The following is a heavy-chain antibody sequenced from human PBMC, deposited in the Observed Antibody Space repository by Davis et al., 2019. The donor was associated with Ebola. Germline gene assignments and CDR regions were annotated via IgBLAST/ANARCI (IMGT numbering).Heavy chain of an antibody. Sequence: GESLKISCAASGFTFSSSNMNWVRQAPGKGLEWVSSITSSSSYIYYADSVKGRFTISRDNAKNSLYLQMNSLRAEDTAVYYCARATILDYWGQGTLVTVSS. CDR1: GFTFSSSN. V-gene: IGHV3-21*01. J-gene: IGHJ4*02. CDR3: ARATILDY. CDR2: ITSSSSYI. D-gene: IGHD2-2*01.